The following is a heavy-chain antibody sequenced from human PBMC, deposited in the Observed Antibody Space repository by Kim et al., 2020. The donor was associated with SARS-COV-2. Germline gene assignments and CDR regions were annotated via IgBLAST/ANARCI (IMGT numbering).Heavy chain of an antibody. CDR1: GFTFSSYG. Sequence: GGSLRLSCAASGFTFSSYGMSWVRQAPGKGLEWVAGIIDSGAGKEYIDSVKGRFTISRDNSKNTVYLQMNSLRAEDRAVYYCGKCHGGNCRDSYFAYWGQGTLVTVSS. D-gene: IGHD2-15*01. CDR2: IIDSGAGK. J-gene: IGHJ4*02. V-gene: IGHV3-23*01. CDR3: GKCHGGNCRDSYFAY.